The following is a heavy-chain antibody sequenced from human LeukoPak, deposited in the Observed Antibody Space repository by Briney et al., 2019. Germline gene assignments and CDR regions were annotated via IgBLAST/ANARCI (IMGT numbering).Heavy chain of an antibody. V-gene: IGHV3-33*01. Sequence: GGSLRLSCAASGFTFSSYGMHWVRQAPGMGLEWVAVIYYDGSKKYYADSVKGRFTISRDDSKSTLYLQMNSLRAEDTALYYCARDQRSRYFDLWGRGTLVTVSS. CDR3: ARDQRSRYFDL. CDR2: IYYDGSKK. J-gene: IGHJ2*01. CDR1: GFTFSSYG. D-gene: IGHD6-25*01.